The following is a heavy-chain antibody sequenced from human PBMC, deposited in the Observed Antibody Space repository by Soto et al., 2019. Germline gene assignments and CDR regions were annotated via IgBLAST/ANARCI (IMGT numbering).Heavy chain of an antibody. D-gene: IGHD3-16*02. V-gene: IGHV4-59*01. CDR3: ARDDFHGDYIWGSYRQNHYFDY. CDR1: GGSISSYY. CDR2: IYYSGST. J-gene: IGHJ4*02. Sequence: SETLSLTCTVSGGSISSYYWSWIRQPPGKGLEWIGYIYYSGSTNYNPSLKSRVTISVDTSKNQFSLKLSSVTAADTAVYYCARDDFHGDYIWGSYRQNHYFDYWGQGTLVTVSS.